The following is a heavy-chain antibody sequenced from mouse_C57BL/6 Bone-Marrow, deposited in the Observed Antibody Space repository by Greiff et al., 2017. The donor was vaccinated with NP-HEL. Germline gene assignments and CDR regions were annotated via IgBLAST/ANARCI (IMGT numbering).Heavy chain of an antibody. V-gene: IGHV3-8*01. CDR3: ARSPLWLRRNYYAMDY. CDR1: GYSITSDY. J-gene: IGHJ4*01. Sequence: DVQLQESGPGLAKPSQTLSLTCSVTGYSITSDYWNWIRKFPGNKLEYMGYISYSGSTYYNPSLKSRISITRDTSKTQYYLQLNSVTTEDTATYYCARSPLWLRRNYYAMDYWGQGTSVTVSS. D-gene: IGHD2-2*01. CDR2: ISYSGST.